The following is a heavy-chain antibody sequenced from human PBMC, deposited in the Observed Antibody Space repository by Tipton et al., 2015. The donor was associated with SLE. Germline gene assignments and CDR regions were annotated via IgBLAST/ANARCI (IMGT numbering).Heavy chain of an antibody. J-gene: IGHJ6*03. CDR2: TYYSGSP. Sequence: TLSLTCNVSGGSISSGGYYWSWIRQHPGKGLEWIGYTYYSGSPYYNPSLKSRVTISLDMSKNQFSLRLSSVTAADTVVYYCATGYGGSYSYYYYMDVWGKGTTVTV. CDR1: GGSISSGGYY. V-gene: IGHV4-31*03. CDR3: ATGYGGSYSYYYYMDV. D-gene: IGHD1-26*01.